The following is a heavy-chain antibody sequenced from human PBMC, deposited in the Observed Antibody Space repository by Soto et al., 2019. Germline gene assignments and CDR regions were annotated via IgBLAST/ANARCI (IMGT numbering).Heavy chain of an antibody. V-gene: IGHV3-21*01. D-gene: IGHD6-6*01. CDR1: GFTFSYYS. J-gene: IGHJ6*03. CDR3: ARDFDSSSWDYYYYMDV. CDR2: ISSSSSYI. Sequence: EVQLVESGGGLVRPGGSLRLSCAASGFTFSYYSMSWVRQAPGKGLEWVSSISSSSSYIYYADSVKGRFTISRNNADNSLDLQMNSMTAEDTAVYYCARDFDSSSWDYYYYMDVWGQGTTVTVSS.